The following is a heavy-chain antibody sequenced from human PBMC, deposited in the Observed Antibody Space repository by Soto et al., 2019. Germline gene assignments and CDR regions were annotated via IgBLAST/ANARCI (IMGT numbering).Heavy chain of an antibody. V-gene: IGHV4-30-2*01. CDR1: GGSISSGGYS. J-gene: IGHJ5*02. Sequence: QLQLQESGSGLVKPSQTLSLTCAVSGGSISSGGYSWSWIRQPPGKGLEWIGYIYHSGNTYYNPSLKRRVTISGDRSKNQSSLKLSAVTAADTAEYYCARVPGPWCQGTLVTVSS. CDR2: IYHSGNT. CDR3: ARVPGP.